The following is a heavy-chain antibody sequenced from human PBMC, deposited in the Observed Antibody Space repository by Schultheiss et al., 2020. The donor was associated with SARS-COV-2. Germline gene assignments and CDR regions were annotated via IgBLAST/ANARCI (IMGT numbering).Heavy chain of an antibody. CDR3: ARGGYYYGSSGYYYYYGMDV. Sequence: SETLSLTCTVSGGSISSGGYYWIWIRRHPGKGLEWIGYIYYSGSTNYNPTLKSRFTISVDTSKNQFSLKLSSVTGADTAVYYCARGGYYYGSSGYYYYYGMDVWGQGTTVTISS. CDR2: IYYSGST. V-gene: IGHV4-61*08. J-gene: IGHJ6*02. CDR1: GGSISSGGYY. D-gene: IGHD3-22*01.